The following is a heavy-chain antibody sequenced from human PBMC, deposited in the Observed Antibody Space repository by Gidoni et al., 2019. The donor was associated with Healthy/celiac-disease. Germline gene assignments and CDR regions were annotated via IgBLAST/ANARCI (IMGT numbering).Heavy chain of an antibody. CDR2: IKQDGSEK. Sequence: EVQLVESGVGLVQPGGSLRLSCAAAGLPFSSYWISWVRQAPGKGVERVANIKQDGSEKYYVDSVKGRFTISRDNAKNSLYLQMNSLRAEDTAVYYCARDMVGILTGYSDYWGQGTLVTVSS. CDR1: GLPFSSYW. D-gene: IGHD3-9*01. J-gene: IGHJ4*02. CDR3: ARDMVGILTGYSDY. V-gene: IGHV3-7*01.